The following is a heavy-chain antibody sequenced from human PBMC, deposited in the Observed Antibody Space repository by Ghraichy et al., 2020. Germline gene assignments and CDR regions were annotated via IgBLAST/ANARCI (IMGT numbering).Heavy chain of an antibody. CDR3: AKVRRPETSYGDYDY. CDR2: TSYHGRET. CDR1: GFTFSSFG. V-gene: IGHV3-30*18. Sequence: GGSLRLSCAASGFTFSSFGMHWVRQAPGKGPEWVTATSYHGRETYYTESVRGRFTISRDNSKNLVYLQMNSLRDDDTAVYYCAKVRRPETSYGDYDYWGQGALVTVSS. D-gene: IGHD4-17*01. J-gene: IGHJ4*02.